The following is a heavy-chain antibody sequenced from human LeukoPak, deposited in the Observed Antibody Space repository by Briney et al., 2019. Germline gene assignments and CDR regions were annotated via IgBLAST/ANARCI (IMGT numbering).Heavy chain of an antibody. CDR2: INWNSDSI. J-gene: IGHJ4*02. V-gene: IGHV3-9*01. CDR3: VTNGGGDSGYGNFDY. D-gene: IGHD5-12*01. Sequence: SLRLSCAVSGFTFDDYAMHWVRQVPGKGLEWVSGINWNSDSIGYAVRGRFTISRDNAKNSLYLQMNSLRVEDTALYYCVTNGGGDSGYGNFDYWGQGTLVTVSS. CDR1: GFTFDDYA.